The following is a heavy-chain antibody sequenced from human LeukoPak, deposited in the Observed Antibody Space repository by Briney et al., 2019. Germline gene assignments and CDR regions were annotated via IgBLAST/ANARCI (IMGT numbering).Heavy chain of an antibody. Sequence: GASVKVSCKASGYTFTSYGISWVRQAPGQGLEWMGWISAYNGNTNYAQKLQGRVTMTTDTSTSTAYMELRSLRSDDTAVYYCARDCGNCYSGYFQHWGQGTLVTVSS. CDR2: ISAYNGNT. J-gene: IGHJ1*01. D-gene: IGHD2-15*01. V-gene: IGHV1-18*01. CDR3: ARDCGNCYSGYFQH. CDR1: GYTFTSYG.